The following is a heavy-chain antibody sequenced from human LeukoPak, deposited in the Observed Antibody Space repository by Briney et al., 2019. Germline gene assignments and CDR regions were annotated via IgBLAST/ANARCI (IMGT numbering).Heavy chain of an antibody. CDR2: IIPILGIA. V-gene: IGHV1-69*02. CDR1: GGTFSSYT. J-gene: IGHJ4*02. CDR3: APNYYDSSGYYYDY. D-gene: IGHD3-22*01. Sequence: ASVKVSCKASGGTFSSYTISWVRQAPGQGLEWVGRIIPILGIANYAQKFQGRVTITADKSTSTAYMELSSLRSEDTAVYYCAPNYYDSSGYYYDYWGQGTLVTVSS.